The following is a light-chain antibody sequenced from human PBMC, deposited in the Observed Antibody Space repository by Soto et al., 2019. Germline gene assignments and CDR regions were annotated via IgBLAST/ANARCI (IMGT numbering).Light chain of an antibody. CDR1: SSDVGGYNY. CDR3: CSYAGNSLWV. J-gene: IGLJ3*02. V-gene: IGLV2-11*01. Sequence: ALTQPRSVSGSPGQSVTISCTGTSSDVGGYNYVSWYQQHPGKAPKLVIYDVSTRPSGVPDRFSGSKSGYTASLTISGLQAEDEADYYCCSYAGNSLWVFGGGTKLTVL. CDR2: DVS.